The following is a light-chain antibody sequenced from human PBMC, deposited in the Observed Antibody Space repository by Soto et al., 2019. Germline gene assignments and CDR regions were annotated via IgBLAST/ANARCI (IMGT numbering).Light chain of an antibody. CDR1: SSYVGGYNY. J-gene: IGLJ2*01. CDR2: EVS. V-gene: IGLV2-14*01. CDR3: ISNTISSTLL. Sequence: QSALTQPASVSGSPGQTVTISCTGTSSYVGGYNYVSWYQQHPGKAPNLLIYEVSHRPSGVSNRFSGSKSGNTAPLTISGLQAEDESDYFCISNTISSTLLFGGGTKLTVL.